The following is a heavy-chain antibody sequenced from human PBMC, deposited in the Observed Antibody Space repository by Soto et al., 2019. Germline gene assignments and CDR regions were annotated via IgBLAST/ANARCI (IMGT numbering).Heavy chain of an antibody. V-gene: IGHV3-23*01. CDR3: AKMEGMDPWAYSFDY. J-gene: IGHJ4*02. Sequence: VQVLESGGGLVQPGGSLRLSCAATGFTFSDFAMSWVRQAPGKGLEWVSRIYGGGNGPHYADSVKGRVTISRDNSKNTLYPQMNSLRAEDTAVYYCAKMEGMDPWAYSFDYWGQGTLVTVSS. D-gene: IGHD2-2*03. CDR2: IYGGGNGP. CDR1: GFTFSDFA.